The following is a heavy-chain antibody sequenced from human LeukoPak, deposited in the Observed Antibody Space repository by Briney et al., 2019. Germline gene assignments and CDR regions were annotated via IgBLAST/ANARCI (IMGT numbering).Heavy chain of an antibody. V-gene: IGHV4-39*01. CDR3: ASAGYSSGWYHWFDP. J-gene: IGHJ5*02. Sequence: SETLSLTCTVSGGSISSSTYYWGWIRQPPGKGLQWIGSIYYSGSTHYNPSLKSRVTISVDTSKNQFSLKLSSATAADTAVYYCASAGYSSGWYHWFDPWGQGTLVTVS. CDR1: GGSISSSTYY. D-gene: IGHD6-19*01. CDR2: IYYSGST.